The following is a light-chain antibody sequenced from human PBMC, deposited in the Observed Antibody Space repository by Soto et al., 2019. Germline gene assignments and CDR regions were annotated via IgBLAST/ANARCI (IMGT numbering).Light chain of an antibody. CDR2: DAS. Sequence: DIQVSQSPSTLSASVGDRVTITCRASQSISKSLAWYQQKPGKAPSLLITDASSLERGVPSRFSGSGSATEFTLTISSLQPDYFATYYCQHYGSYSRTFGQGTAVDIK. V-gene: IGKV1-5*01. J-gene: IGKJ1*01. CDR3: QHYGSYSRT. CDR1: QSISKS.